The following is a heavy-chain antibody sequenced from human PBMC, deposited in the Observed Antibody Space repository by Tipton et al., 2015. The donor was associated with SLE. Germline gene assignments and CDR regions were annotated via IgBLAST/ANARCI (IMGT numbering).Heavy chain of an antibody. V-gene: IGHV4-34*01. CDR2: INHSRST. CDR3: AREASYCGGDCYPSWFDP. Sequence: TLSLTCAVYGGSFSGYYWSWIRQPPGKGLEWIGEINHSRSTNYNPSLKSRVTISVDTSKNQFSLKLSSVTAADTAVYYCAREASYCGGDCYPSWFDPWGQGTLVTVSS. D-gene: IGHD2-21*01. J-gene: IGHJ5*02. CDR1: GGSFSGYY.